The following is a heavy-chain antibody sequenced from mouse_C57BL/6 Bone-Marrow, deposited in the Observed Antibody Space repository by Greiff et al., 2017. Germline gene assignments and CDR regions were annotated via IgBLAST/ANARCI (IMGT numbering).Heavy chain of an antibody. CDR1: GYAFSSSW. D-gene: IGHD2-3*01. V-gene: IGHV1-82*01. J-gene: IGHJ1*03. CDR3: ARGGWLRYFDV. CDR2: IYPGDGDT. Sequence: VMLVESGPELVKPGASVKISCKASGYAFSSSWMNWVKQRPGTGLEWIGRIYPGDGDTNYNGKFKGKATLTADKSSSTAYMQLSSLTSEDSAVYFCARGGWLRYFDVWGTGTTVTVSS.